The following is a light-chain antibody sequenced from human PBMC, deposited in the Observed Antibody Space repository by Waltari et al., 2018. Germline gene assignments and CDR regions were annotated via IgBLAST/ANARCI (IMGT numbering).Light chain of an antibody. V-gene: IGKV3-11*01. CDR2: DAS. CDR1: QSFNTL. CDR3: QQRSSWGFT. Sequence: EIVLTQSPATVSLSPGESATLSCRASQSFNTLLAWYQQRPGQAPRPLIYDASIRATGIPARFSGSGFGTGFTLTISNLDPEDSAIYYCQQRSSWGFTFGPGTKVEIK. J-gene: IGKJ3*01.